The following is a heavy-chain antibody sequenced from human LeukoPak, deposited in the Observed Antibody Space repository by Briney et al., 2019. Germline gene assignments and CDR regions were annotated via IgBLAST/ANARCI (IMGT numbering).Heavy chain of an antibody. D-gene: IGHD6-13*01. CDR1: GYTFTGYY. J-gene: IGHJ5*02. V-gene: IGHV1-2*02. Sequence: ASVKVSCKASGYTFTGYYMHWVRQAPGQGLEWMGWINPNSGGTNYAQKFQGRVTMTRDTSNSTAYMELSRLRSDDTAVYYCARAVAAAGPPQNWFDPWGQGTLVTVSS. CDR3: ARAVAAAGPPQNWFDP. CDR2: INPNSGGT.